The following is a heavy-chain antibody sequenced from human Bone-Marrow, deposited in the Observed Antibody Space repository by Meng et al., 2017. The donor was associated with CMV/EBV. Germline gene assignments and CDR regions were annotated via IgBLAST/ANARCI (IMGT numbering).Heavy chain of an antibody. J-gene: IGHJ6*02. CDR2: ISSSGSTI. CDR1: GFTFSDYY. V-gene: IGHV3-11*04. Sequence: GESLKISCAASGFTFSDYYMSWIRQAPGKGLEWVSYISSSGSTIYYAGSVKGRFTISRDNAKNSLYLQMNSLRAEDTAVYYCARTYYDFWSGYLDVWGQGTTVTVSS. D-gene: IGHD3-3*01. CDR3: ARTYYDFWSGYLDV.